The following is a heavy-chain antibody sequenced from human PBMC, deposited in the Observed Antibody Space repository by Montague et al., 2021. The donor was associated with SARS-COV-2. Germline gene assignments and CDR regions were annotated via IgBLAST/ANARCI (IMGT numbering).Heavy chain of an antibody. V-gene: IGHV4-39*01. CDR3: ANTWNRGRFDY. CDR2: IYYTGST. J-gene: IGHJ4*02. CDR1: GDSVSSSLYY. Sequence: SETLSLTCTVSGDSVSSSLYYWAWIRQAPGKGLEWIGSIYYTGSTYYSPTLKSRVTISVDTSKNQMSLQMTSVTAADTGMYYCANTWNRGRFDYWGQGALVIVSS. D-gene: IGHD1/OR15-1a*01.